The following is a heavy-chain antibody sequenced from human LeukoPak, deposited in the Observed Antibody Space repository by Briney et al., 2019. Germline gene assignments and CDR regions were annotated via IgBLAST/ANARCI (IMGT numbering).Heavy chain of an antibody. CDR2: ISSSSSYI. V-gene: IGHV3-21*01. CDR1: GFTFSSYS. CDR3: VRDDDRPDNGLDH. J-gene: IGHJ4*02. Sequence: PGGSLRLSCAASGFTFSSYSMNWVRQAPGKGLEWVSSISSSSSYIYYADSVKGRFTISRDNAKNSLYLQMNSLRAEDTAVYYCVRDDDRPDNGLDHWGQGTLVTVSS. D-gene: IGHD3-22*01.